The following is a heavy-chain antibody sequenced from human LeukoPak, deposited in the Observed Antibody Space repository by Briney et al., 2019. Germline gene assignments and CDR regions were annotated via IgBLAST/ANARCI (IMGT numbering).Heavy chain of an antibody. V-gene: IGHV3-11*01. CDR1: GFTFSAYY. CDR3: ARDRDHGSYYSVFDY. J-gene: IGHJ4*02. CDR2: IISSGSTI. D-gene: IGHD1-26*01. Sequence: GGSLRLSCAPPGFTFSAYYICCIPEAPGRGRGWVSYIISSGSTIYYADSVKGRFTISRDNAKNSLYLQMNSLRAEDTAVYYCARDRDHGSYYSVFDYWGQGTLVTVSS.